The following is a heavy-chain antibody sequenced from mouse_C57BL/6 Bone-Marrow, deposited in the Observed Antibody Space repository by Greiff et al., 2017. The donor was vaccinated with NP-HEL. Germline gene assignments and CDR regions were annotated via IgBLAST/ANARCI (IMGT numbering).Heavy chain of an antibody. CDR1: GYTFTSYD. CDR2: IYPRDGST. J-gene: IGHJ1*03. D-gene: IGHD4-1*01. CDR3: ARNWDPFCWYFDV. Sequence: QVQLEQSGPELVKPGASVKLSCKASGYTFTSYDINWVKQRPGQGLEWIGWIYPRDGSTKYNEKFKGKATLTVDTSASTAYMELHSLTSEDSAVYFCARNWDPFCWYFDVWGTGTTVTVSS. V-gene: IGHV1-85*01.